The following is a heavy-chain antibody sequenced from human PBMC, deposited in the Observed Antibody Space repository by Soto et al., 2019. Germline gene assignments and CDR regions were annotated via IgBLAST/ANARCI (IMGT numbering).Heavy chain of an antibody. V-gene: IGHV4-61*01. J-gene: IGHJ5*02. CDR2: IYYSGST. Sequence: SETLSLTCTVSGGSVSSGSYYWSWIRQPPGKGLEWIGYIYYSGSTNYNPSLKSRVTISIDTSKNQFSLKLSSVTAADTAVYYCARAPSDGLERRGGCWFDPWGQGTLVTVSS. CDR1: GGSVSSGSYY. CDR3: ARAPSDGLERRGGCWFDP. D-gene: IGHD1-1*01.